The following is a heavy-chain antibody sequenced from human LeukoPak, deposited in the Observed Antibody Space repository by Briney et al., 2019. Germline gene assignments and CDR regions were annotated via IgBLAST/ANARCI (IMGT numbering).Heavy chain of an antibody. D-gene: IGHD2/OR15-2a*01. J-gene: IGHJ4*02. CDR1: GFTFSDYS. Sequence: PGGSLRLSCAASGFTFSDYSMNWVRQAPGKGLEWVSYTRSSGNTIYYADSVKGRFTVSRDNAKNSLYLQMNSLRAEDTALYYCVRDANSLEPRQDFDYWGQGTLVTVSS. V-gene: IGHV3-48*04. CDR2: TRSSGNTI. CDR3: VRDANSLEPRQDFDY.